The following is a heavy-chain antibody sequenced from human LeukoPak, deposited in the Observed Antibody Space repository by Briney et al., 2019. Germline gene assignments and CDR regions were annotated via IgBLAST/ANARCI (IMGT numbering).Heavy chain of an antibody. CDR3: ARARGSYSAYDY. CDR1: GFTFSSYS. J-gene: IGHJ4*02. Sequence: GGSLTLSCAASGFTFSSYSMNWVRQAPGKGLEWVSYMSSSSSTIYYADSVKGRFTISRDNAKNSLYLQLNSLRAEDTAVYYCARARGSYSAYDYWGQGTLVTVSS. CDR2: MSSSSSTI. D-gene: IGHD1-26*01. V-gene: IGHV3-48*04.